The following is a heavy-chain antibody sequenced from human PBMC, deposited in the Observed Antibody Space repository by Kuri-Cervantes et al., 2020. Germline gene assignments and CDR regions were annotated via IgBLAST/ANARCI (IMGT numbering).Heavy chain of an antibody. Sequence: GSLRLSCAASGFTFSNFAMSWVRQAPGKGLEWIGESNHGGSTNYSPSLKSRVTISVDTSKNQFSLRLSSVTAADTAVYYCARGLGYNSGHHGLDYWGQGTLVTVSS. CDR1: GFTFSNFA. CDR3: ARGLGYNSGHHGLDY. D-gene: IGHD5-18*01. V-gene: IGHV4-34*01. CDR2: SNHGGST. J-gene: IGHJ4*02.